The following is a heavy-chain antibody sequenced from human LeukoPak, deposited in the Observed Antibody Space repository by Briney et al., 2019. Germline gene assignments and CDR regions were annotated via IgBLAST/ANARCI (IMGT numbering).Heavy chain of an antibody. D-gene: IGHD6-13*01. V-gene: IGHV1-69*13. Sequence: SVKVSCKASGGTFSSYAISWVRQAPGQGLEWMGGIIPIFGTANYAQKFQGRVTITADESTSTAYMELSSLRSEDTAVYYCARSHEQGPYDAFDIWGQGTMVTVSS. CDR3: ARSHEQGPYDAFDI. J-gene: IGHJ3*02. CDR2: IIPIFGTA. CDR1: GGTFSSYA.